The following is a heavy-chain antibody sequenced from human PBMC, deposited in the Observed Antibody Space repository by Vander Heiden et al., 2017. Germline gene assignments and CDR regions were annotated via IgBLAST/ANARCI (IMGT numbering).Heavy chain of an antibody. CDR3: VREMSGGHFDY. V-gene: IGHV1-46*01. CDR1: GYTFTSYY. CDR2: SLAGSGDT. J-gene: IGHJ4*02. Sequence: QAQLVQSGAGVQKPGAAVDLSCKASGYTFTSYYWHWVRQAPGQGLEWMGISLAGSGDTNYPQTFQGRVTMTRDTSTSTVYMELNSLRSEDTAVYYCVREMSGGHFDYWGQGTLVAVSS. D-gene: IGHD2-15*01.